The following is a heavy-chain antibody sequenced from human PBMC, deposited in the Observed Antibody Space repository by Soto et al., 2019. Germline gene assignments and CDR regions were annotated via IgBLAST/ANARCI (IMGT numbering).Heavy chain of an antibody. CDR2: INVYNGNT. V-gene: IGHV1-18*01. CDR3: ARDTSRGEYDY. D-gene: IGHD3-10*01. Sequence: QVQLVQSGAEVKKPGASVKVSCKASGYTFTSYGISWVRQAPGQGLEWMGWINVYNGNTNYAQKLQGRVTMTTDTSRSTAYLELRSLRSDDTAVDFCARDTSRGEYDYWGQGTLVTVSS. CDR1: GYTFTSYG. J-gene: IGHJ4*02.